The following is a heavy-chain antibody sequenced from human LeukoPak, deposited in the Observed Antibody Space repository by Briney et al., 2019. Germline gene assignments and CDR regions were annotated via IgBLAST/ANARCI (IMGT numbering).Heavy chain of an antibody. D-gene: IGHD3-3*01. CDR1: GGSFSGYY. V-gene: IGHV4-34*01. CDR3: ARGSRITIFGVAIRDAFDI. Sequence: SETLSLTCAVYGGSFSGYYWSWIRQPPGKGLEWIGEINHSGSTNYNPSLKSRVTISVDTSKNQFSLKLSSVTAADTAVYYCARGSRITIFGVAIRDAFDIWGQGTMVTASS. CDR2: INHSGST. J-gene: IGHJ3*02.